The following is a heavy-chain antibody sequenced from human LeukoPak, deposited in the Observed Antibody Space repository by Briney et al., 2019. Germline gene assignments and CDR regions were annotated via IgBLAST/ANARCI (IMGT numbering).Heavy chain of an antibody. CDR3: ARPSYWWELLDWYFDL. Sequence: GGSLRLSCAASGFTFSSYSMNWVRQAPGKGLEWVSSISSSSSYIYYADSVKGRFTISRDNAKNSLYLQMNSLRAEDTAVYYCARPSYWWELLDWYFDLWGRGTLVIVSS. CDR1: GFTFSSYS. J-gene: IGHJ2*01. CDR2: ISSSSSYI. D-gene: IGHD1-26*01. V-gene: IGHV3-21*01.